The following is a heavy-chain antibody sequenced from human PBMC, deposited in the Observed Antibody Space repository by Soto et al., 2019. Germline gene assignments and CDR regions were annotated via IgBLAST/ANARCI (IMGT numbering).Heavy chain of an antibody. CDR3: ARRLYYDSSGFEGGGMDV. J-gene: IGHJ6*02. CDR2: IYYSGST. Sequence: QLQPQESGPGLVKPSETLSLTCTVSGGSISSSSYYWGGIRQPPGKGLEWIGSIYYSGSTYYNPSLKSRVTISVDTSKNQFSLKLSSVTAADTAVYYCARRLYYDSSGFEGGGMDVWGQGTTVTVSS. CDR1: GGSISSSSYY. D-gene: IGHD3-22*01. V-gene: IGHV4-39*01.